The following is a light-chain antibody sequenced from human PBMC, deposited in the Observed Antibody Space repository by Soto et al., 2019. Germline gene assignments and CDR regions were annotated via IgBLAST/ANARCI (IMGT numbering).Light chain of an antibody. CDR3: SSYTGSSTPV. CDR1: SSDVGGYNY. J-gene: IGLJ3*02. V-gene: IGLV2-14*01. CDR2: EVS. Sequence: QSALTQPASVSGSPGQSITISCTGTSSDVGGYNYVSWYQHHPGKAPKLMIYEVSNRPSGVSNRFSGSKSRNTASLTISGLQAEDEADYYCSSYTGSSTPVFGGGTKLTVL.